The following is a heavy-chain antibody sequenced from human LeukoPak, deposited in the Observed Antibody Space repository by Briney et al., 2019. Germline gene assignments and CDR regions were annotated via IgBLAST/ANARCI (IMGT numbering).Heavy chain of an antibody. V-gene: IGHV3-64*01. CDR3: ARVSVRYTAADY. D-gene: IGHD3-10*02. CDR2: ISSNGGST. Sequence: GGSLRLSCAASGFTFSSYAMQWVRQAPGKGLEYVSAISSNGGSTYYANSVKGRFTISRDNSKNTLYLQMGSLRAEDMAVYYCARVSVRYTAADYWGQGTLVTVSS. J-gene: IGHJ4*02. CDR1: GFTFSSYA.